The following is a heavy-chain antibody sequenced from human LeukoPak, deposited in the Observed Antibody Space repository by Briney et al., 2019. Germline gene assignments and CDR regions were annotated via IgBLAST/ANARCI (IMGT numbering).Heavy chain of an antibody. V-gene: IGHV4-34*01. CDR3: AREYSTSSTAFDI. Sequence: SETLSPTCAVYGGSFTNHYWSWIRQPPGKGLEWIGEINHSGSTNYNPSLKSRVSISVDTSKNQFFLKLSSVTAADTAVYYCAREYSTSSTAFDIWGQGTMVTVSS. J-gene: IGHJ3*02. CDR1: GGSFTNHY. CDR2: INHSGST. D-gene: IGHD6-6*01.